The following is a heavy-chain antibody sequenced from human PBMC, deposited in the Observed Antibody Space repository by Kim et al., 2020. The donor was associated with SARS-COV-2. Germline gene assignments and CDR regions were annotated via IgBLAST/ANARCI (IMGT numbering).Heavy chain of an antibody. CDR1: GFIFGDYA. Sequence: GGSLRLSCAASGFIFGDYAMHWVRQAPGKGLEWVSGINRNSNIRGYADSVKGRFTISRDNAKNSLYLQMNSLRTEDTALYYCVKDTRGNSYGWGAYNIWGQGTMVTVSS. J-gene: IGHJ3*02. V-gene: IGHV3-9*01. CDR2: INRNSNIR. D-gene: IGHD5-18*01. CDR3: VKDTRGNSYGWGAYNI.